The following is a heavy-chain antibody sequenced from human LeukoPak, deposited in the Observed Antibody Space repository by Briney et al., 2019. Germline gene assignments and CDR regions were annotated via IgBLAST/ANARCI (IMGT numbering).Heavy chain of an antibody. CDR3: ARIQSRIIAARPGNPAFDY. V-gene: IGHV1-18*01. J-gene: IGHJ4*02. CDR1: GYTFSKYG. Sequence: ASVKVSCKASGYTFSKYGITWVRQAPGQGLEWMGWISADNGNANYAQKLQGRVTMTTDTSTSTVYMELKSLRSDDTAVYYCARIQSRIIAARPGNPAFDYWGRGTRVTVSS. D-gene: IGHD6-6*01. CDR2: ISADNGNA.